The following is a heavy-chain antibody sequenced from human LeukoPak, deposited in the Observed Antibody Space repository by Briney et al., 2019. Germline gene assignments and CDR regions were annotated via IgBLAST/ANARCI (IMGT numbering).Heavy chain of an antibody. Sequence: ASVKVSCKASGGTFSSYAISWVRQAPGQGLEWMGGIIPIFGTANYAQKSQGRVTITADKSTSTAYMELSSLRSEDTAVYYCARGDYDILTGYSKNAFDIWGQGTMVTVSS. CDR1: GGTFSSYA. V-gene: IGHV1-69*06. CDR3: ARGDYDILTGYSKNAFDI. CDR2: IIPIFGTA. D-gene: IGHD3-9*01. J-gene: IGHJ3*02.